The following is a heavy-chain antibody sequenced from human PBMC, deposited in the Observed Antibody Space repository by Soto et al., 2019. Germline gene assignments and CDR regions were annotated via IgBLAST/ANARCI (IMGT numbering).Heavy chain of an antibody. J-gene: IGHJ4*02. CDR3: ARDPPLSVLVVVATDDF. V-gene: IGHV3-21*02. CDR1: GFTLTNHN. CDR2: ISSSGSFR. Sequence: EVQLVESGGGLVKPGGSLRLSCAASGFTLTNHNMNWVRQAQGKGLEWVSSISSSGSFRNYADSLRGGFSISRDNDKNLVYLQMDSLRAEDTAVYYCARDPPLSVLVVVATDDFWGQGTLVTVSS. D-gene: IGHD2-21*01.